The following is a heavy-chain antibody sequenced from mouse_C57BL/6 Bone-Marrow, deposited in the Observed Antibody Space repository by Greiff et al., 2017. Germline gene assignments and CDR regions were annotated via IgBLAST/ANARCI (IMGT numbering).Heavy chain of an antibody. CDR1: GYAFSSSW. Sequence: QVQLKQSGPELVKPGASVKISCKASGYAFSSSWMNWVKQRPGKGLEWIGRIYPGDGDTNYNGKFKGKATLTADKSSSTAYMQLSSLTSEDSAVYFCARRTVVGRYFDVWGTGTTVTVSS. D-gene: IGHD1-1*01. V-gene: IGHV1-82*01. J-gene: IGHJ1*03. CDR2: IYPGDGDT. CDR3: ARRTVVGRYFDV.